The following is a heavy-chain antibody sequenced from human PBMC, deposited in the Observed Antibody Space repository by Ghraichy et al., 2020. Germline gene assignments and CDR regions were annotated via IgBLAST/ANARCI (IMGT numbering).Heavy chain of an antibody. D-gene: IGHD3-10*01. J-gene: IGHJ4*02. Sequence: SGPTLVKPTQTLTLTCTFSGFSLSTSGMCVSWIRQPPGKALEWLARIDWDDDKYYSTSLKTRLTISKDTSKNQVVLTMTNMDPVDTATYYCARISLVRGVTPIPFDYWGQGTLVTVSS. CDR2: IDWDDDK. CDR3: ARISLVRGVTPIPFDY. V-gene: IGHV2-70*11. CDR1: GFSLSTSGMC.